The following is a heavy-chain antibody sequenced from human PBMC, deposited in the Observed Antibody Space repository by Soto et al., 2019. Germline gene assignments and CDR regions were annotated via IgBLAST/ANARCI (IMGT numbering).Heavy chain of an antibody. CDR1: GYTFTSYD. J-gene: IGHJ5*02. V-gene: IGHV1-8*01. CDR2: MNPNSGNT. D-gene: IGHD5-18*01. CDR3: ARGRADTARVWAWFDP. Sequence: QVQLVQSGAEVKKPGASVKVSCKASGYTFTSYDINWVRQATGQGLEWMGWMNPNSGNTGYAQKFQGRDTMTRNSSIRTAYMELSSLRSEDTAVYYCARGRADTARVWAWFDPWGQGTLVTVSS.